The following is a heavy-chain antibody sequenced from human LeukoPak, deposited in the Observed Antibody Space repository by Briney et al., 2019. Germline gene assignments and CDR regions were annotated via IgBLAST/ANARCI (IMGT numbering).Heavy chain of an antibody. Sequence: PSETLSLTCTVSGGSIISSDYHWGWVRQPPGKGLEWIGTISYSGNTDYNPSLRSRVTISVDTSNNQFSLRLGSVTAADTAVYHCARHCCSGPAKXVFDIWGQGTMVXVSS. V-gene: IGHV4-39*01. CDR2: ISYSGNT. J-gene: IGHJ3*02. D-gene: IGHD2-15*01. CDR3: ARHCCSGPAKXVFDI. CDR1: GGSIISSDYH.